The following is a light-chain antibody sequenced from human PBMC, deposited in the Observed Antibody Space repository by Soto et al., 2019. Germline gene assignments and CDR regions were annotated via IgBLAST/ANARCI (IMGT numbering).Light chain of an antibody. CDR1: QSVSSSY. V-gene: IGKV3-20*01. J-gene: IGKJ5*01. CDR3: QQYGSSPPIT. Sequence: VLTQTPDTLSLSPGERATLSCRASQSVSSSYLAWYQQKPGQAPRLLIYGASSRATGIPDRFSGSGSGTDFTLTISRLEPEDFAVYYCQQYGSSPPITFGQGTRLAIK. CDR2: GAS.